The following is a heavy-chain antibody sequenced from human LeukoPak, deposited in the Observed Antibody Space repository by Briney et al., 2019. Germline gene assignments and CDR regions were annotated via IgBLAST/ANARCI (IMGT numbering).Heavy chain of an antibody. D-gene: IGHD1-1*01. J-gene: IGHJ4*02. Sequence: TGGSLRLSCAASGFTFSNFYMSWVRQAPGEGLEWVANIKQDGSERSYVDSVRDRFTISRDNAKNSLYLQMNSLRAEDTAVYYCARGGWSGYFIYWGQGALVTVSS. V-gene: IGHV3-7*01. CDR2: IKQDGSER. CDR1: GFTFSNFY. CDR3: ARGGWSGYFIY.